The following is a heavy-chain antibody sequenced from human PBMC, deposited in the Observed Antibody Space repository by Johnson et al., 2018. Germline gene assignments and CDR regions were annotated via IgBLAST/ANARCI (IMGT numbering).Heavy chain of an antibody. Sequence: QVQLQQWGAGLLKPSETLSLTCAVYGGSFSGYYWSWIRQPLGTGLEWMGEINHSGSTNYNPSLKSRVPISVDTSKNPPSLKLTSVTAADTAVYYCARGLRWYALVSFDIWGQGTMVTVSS. CDR2: INHSGST. CDR3: ARGLRWYALVSFDI. J-gene: IGHJ3*02. CDR1: GGSFSGYY. V-gene: IGHV4-34*01. D-gene: IGHD4-23*01.